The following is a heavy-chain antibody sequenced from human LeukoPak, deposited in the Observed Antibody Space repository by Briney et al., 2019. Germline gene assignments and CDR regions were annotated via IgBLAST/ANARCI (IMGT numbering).Heavy chain of an antibody. V-gene: IGHV3-74*01. CDR2: IYSDGSTT. CDR3: ARVADGSGSPFDY. J-gene: IGHJ4*02. CDR1: GFTFSSYW. D-gene: IGHD3-10*01. Sequence: GGSLRLSCAASGFTFSSYWMHWVRQAPGKGLEWVSLIYSDGSTTRYVDSVKGRFTISRDNAKNTLYPQMNSLRAEDTAVYYCARVADGSGSPFDYWGQGTLVTVSS.